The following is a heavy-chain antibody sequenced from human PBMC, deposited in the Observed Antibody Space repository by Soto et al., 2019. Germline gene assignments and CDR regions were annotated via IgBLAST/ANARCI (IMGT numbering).Heavy chain of an antibody. V-gene: IGHV4-59*02. CDR3: ARGSVVQYWYFDL. J-gene: IGHJ2*01. Sequence: QVQLQESGPGLVKPSETLSLTCTVSGGSVSSFYWSWIRQPPGQELAWIGYIYYSGSPNYNPSLKSRVTISLDTSKNQFSLKLCSVTAADTAVYYCARGSVVQYWYFDLWGRGTLVTVSS. CDR1: GGSVSSFY. D-gene: IGHD2-15*01. CDR2: IYYSGSP.